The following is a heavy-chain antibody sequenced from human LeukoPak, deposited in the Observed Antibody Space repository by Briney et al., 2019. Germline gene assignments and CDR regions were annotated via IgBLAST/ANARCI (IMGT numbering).Heavy chain of an antibody. V-gene: IGHV4-61*02. CDR1: GGSISSGSYY. CDR2: IYTSGST. D-gene: IGHD3-3*01. Sequence: SETLSLTCTVSGGSISSGSYYWSWIRQPAGKGLEWIGRIYTSGSTNYNPSLKSRVTISVDTSKNQFSLKLSSVTAADTAVYYCARGGRTDFWSGYYDAFDIWGQGTMVTVSS. J-gene: IGHJ3*02. CDR3: ARGGRTDFWSGYYDAFDI.